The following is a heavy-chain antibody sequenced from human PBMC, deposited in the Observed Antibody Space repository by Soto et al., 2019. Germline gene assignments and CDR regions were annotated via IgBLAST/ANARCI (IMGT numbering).Heavy chain of an antibody. CDR1: GGTFSSDA. CDR3: ARDLFKVVVTASLYYYYYGMDV. D-gene: IGHD2-21*02. V-gene: IGHV1-69*06. CDR2: IIPIFGTA. Sequence: SSVKVSFKASGGTFSSDAISWLLHAPVQVLEGMGGIIPIFGTANYAQKFQGRVTITADKSTSTAYMELSSLRSEDTAVYYCARDLFKVVVTASLYYYYYGMDVWGQGTTVTVSS. J-gene: IGHJ6*02.